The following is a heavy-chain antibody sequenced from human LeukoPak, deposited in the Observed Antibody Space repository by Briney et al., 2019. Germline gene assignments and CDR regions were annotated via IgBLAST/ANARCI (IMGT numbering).Heavy chain of an antibody. Sequence: PGGSLRLSCAASGFSFSSYWMSWVRQAPGKGLEWVANINQDGSEKYYVDSVKGRFTISRDNAKNSLYLQINSLRVEDTAVYYCARGSGSFDPWGQGTLVTVSS. D-gene: IGHD2-15*01. CDR1: GFSFSSYW. CDR3: ARGSGSFDP. CDR2: INQDGSEK. V-gene: IGHV3-7*01. J-gene: IGHJ5*02.